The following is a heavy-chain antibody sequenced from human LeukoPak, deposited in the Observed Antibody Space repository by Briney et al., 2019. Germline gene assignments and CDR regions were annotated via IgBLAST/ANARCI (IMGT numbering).Heavy chain of an antibody. V-gene: IGHV5-51*01. Sequence: GESLKISCKGSGYSFTSYWIGWVRQMPGKGLEWMGSIFPGGSDTRYSPSFQGQVTISADKSISTAYLQWSSLKASDTAMYYCARRVYSSSWYWFDPWGQGTLVTVSS. CDR3: ARRVYSSSWYWFDP. CDR2: IFPGGSDT. D-gene: IGHD6-13*01. J-gene: IGHJ5*02. CDR1: GYSFTSYW.